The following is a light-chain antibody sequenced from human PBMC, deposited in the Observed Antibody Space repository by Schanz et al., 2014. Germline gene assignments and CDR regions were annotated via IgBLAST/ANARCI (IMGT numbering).Light chain of an antibody. J-gene: IGKJ5*01. CDR1: QSLLHSNGYNY. Sequence: DIVMTQSPLSLPVTPGEPASISCRSSQSLLHSNGYNYLDWYLQKPGQSPQLLIYLSSNRASGVPDRFSASGSGTDFTLKISRVEADDVGIYYCMQALQTLPITFGQGTRLEIK. CDR2: LSS. CDR3: MQALQTLPIT. V-gene: IGKV2-28*01.